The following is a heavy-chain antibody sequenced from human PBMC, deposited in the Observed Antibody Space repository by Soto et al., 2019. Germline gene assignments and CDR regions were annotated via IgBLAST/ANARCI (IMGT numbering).Heavy chain of an antibody. CDR3: ATLPPRIVVEKTGIPT. CDR2: IYHSGST. Sequence: QVQLRESGPGMVRPSGTLSLTCAVSGTSISSTFWWTWVRQPPGKGLEWIGEIYHSGSTKYSPSFKSRVTISVDKSNNQFSLELRSVTAADTAIYYCATLPPRIVVEKTGIPTWGQGILVAVSS. J-gene: IGHJ5*02. V-gene: IGHV4-4*02. CDR1: GTSISSTFW. D-gene: IGHD2-15*01.